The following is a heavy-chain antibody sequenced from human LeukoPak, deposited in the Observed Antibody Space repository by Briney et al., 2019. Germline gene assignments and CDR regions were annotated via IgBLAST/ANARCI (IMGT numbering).Heavy chain of an antibody. V-gene: IGHV3-74*03. D-gene: IGHD2/OR15-2a*01. J-gene: IGHJ4*02. CDR3: ARVSFCPRCHFDY. CDR1: GFSFSSYW. CDR2: ISPDGSSA. Sequence: TGGSLRLSCAASGFSFSSYWMHWVRQAPGKGLVWFARISPDGSSALSADSVRGRFTISRDNADNTLYLQLNSLRAEDTAVYYCARVSFCPRCHFDYWGQGTLVTVSS.